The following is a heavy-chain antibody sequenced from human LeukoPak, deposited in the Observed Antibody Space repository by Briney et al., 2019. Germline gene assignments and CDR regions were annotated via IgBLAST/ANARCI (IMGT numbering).Heavy chain of an antibody. CDR1: GFTFSSYA. Sequence: GGSLRLSCAASGFTFSSYAMSWVRQAPGRGLEWVSSISGSGGSTYYADSMKGRFTISRDNSKNTLYLQKNSLRVEDTAVYYCAKGATALSYYYMDVWGKGTTVTVSS. CDR3: AKGATALSYYYMDV. D-gene: IGHD2-21*02. CDR2: ISGSGGST. J-gene: IGHJ6*03. V-gene: IGHV3-23*01.